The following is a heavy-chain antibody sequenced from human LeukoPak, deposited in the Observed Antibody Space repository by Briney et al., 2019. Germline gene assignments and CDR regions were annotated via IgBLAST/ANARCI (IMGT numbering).Heavy chain of an antibody. CDR2: ISYDGSNK. CDR3: AKDLPVGATQRGPDY. CDR1: GFTFSSYG. V-gene: IGHV3-30*18. Sequence: GSLRLSCAASGFTFSSYGMHWVRQAPGKGLEWVAVISYDGSNKYYADSVKGRFTISRDNSKNTLYLQMNSLRAEDTAVYYCAKDLPVGATQRGPDYWGQGTLVTVSS. J-gene: IGHJ4*02. D-gene: IGHD1-26*01.